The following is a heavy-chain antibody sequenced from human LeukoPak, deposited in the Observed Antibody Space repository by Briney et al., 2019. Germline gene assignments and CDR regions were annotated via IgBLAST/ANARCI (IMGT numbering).Heavy chain of an antibody. Sequence: PGGSLRLSCAASGFTFSSYAMSWVRQAPGKGLEWVSAISGSGGSTYYADSVKGRFTISRDNSKNTLYLQMNSLRAEDTAVYYCAKSPSYYYGSGSYPAYWGQGTPVTVSS. J-gene: IGHJ4*02. V-gene: IGHV3-23*01. CDR3: AKSPSYYYGSGSYPAY. CDR1: GFTFSSYA. CDR2: ISGSGGST. D-gene: IGHD3-10*01.